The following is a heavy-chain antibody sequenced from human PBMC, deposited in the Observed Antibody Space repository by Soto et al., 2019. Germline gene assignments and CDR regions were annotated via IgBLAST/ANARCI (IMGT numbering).Heavy chain of an antibody. D-gene: IGHD3-9*01. CDR3: ARGCYDILTGYSIDAFDV. J-gene: IGHJ3*01. CDR2: ISSSSSYI. Sequence: PGGALRLSFAASGFTFSSYSINWGRQAPGKGLEWVSSISSSSSYIYYADSVKGRFTISRDNAKNSLYLQMNSLRAEDTAVYYCARGCYDILTGYSIDAFDVWGQGTMVTVSS. V-gene: IGHV3-21*01. CDR1: GFTFSSYS.